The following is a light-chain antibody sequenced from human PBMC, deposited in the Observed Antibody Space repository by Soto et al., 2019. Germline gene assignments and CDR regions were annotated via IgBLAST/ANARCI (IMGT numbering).Light chain of an antibody. CDR2: DAS. CDR1: QSVSSY. V-gene: IGKV3-11*01. Sequence: IVLTQSPATLSLSPGERATLSCRASQSVSSYLAWYQQKPGQAPRLLIYDASNRATGIPARFSGSESGTDFTLTISSLEPEDFAVYYCQQRSNWPLFTFGPGTKVDIK. CDR3: QQRSNWPLFT. J-gene: IGKJ3*01.